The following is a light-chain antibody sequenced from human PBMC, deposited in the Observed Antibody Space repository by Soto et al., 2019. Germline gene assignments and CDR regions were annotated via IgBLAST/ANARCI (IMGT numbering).Light chain of an antibody. CDR3: QQYYGYPRT. J-gene: IGKJ1*01. CDR1: KGISSY. CDR2: AAS. V-gene: IGKV1-8*01. Sequence: AIRMTQSPSSFSASTGDRVTITCRASKGISSYLDWYQQKPGKAPQLLIYAASTWHSGVPSRFSGSGSGTDFTLTISCLQSEEVATYYVQQYYGYPRTFGQGTKVDIK.